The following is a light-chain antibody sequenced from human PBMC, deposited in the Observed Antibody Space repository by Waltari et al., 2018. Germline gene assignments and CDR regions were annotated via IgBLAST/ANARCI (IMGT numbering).Light chain of an antibody. J-gene: IGKJ1*01. V-gene: IGKV2-28*01. Sequence: DIVMTQSPLSLPVTPGEPASISCRSSQSLLHSDGYNYLDWYLQKPGQSPQVLIYLGSNRASGVPDRFSGSGSGTDFTLKISRVEAEGVGIYYCMQALQTPWTFGQGTKVEIK. CDR1: QSLLHSDGYNY. CDR3: MQALQTPWT. CDR2: LGS.